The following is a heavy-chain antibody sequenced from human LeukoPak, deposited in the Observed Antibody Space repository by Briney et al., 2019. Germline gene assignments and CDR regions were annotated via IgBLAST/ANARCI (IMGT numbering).Heavy chain of an antibody. D-gene: IGHD1-26*01. V-gene: IGHV3-9*01. J-gene: IGHJ6*02. CDR1: GFTFDDYA. Sequence: GGSLRLSCAASGFTFDDYAMHWVRQAPGKGLEWVSGISWNSGSIGYADSVKGRFTISRGNAKNSLYLQMNSLRAEDTALYYCAKDRSLGAPYYYYGMDVWGQGTTVTVSS. CDR3: AKDRSLGAPYYYYGMDV. CDR2: ISWNSGSI.